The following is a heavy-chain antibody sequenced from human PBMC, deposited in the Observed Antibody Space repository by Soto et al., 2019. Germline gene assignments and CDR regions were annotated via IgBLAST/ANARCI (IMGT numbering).Heavy chain of an antibody. V-gene: IGHV4-39*01. CDR2: IYYSGST. CDR3: ARRGVVPAANPFDY. D-gene: IGHD2-2*01. Sequence: QLQLQESGPGLVKPSETLSLTCTVSGGSISSSSYYWGWIRQPPGKGLEWIGSIYYSGSTYYNPSLKSRVTISVVTSKNQFSLKLSSVTAADTAVYYCARRGVVPAANPFDYWGQGTLVTVSS. CDR1: GGSISSSSYY. J-gene: IGHJ4*02.